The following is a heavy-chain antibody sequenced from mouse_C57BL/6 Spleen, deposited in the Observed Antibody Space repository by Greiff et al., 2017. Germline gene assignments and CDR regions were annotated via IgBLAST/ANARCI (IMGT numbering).Heavy chain of an antibody. CDR1: GYTFTSYW. CDR2: IHPNSGST. D-gene: IGHD1-1*01. J-gene: IGHJ1*03. Sequence: VQLQQPGAELVKPGASVKLSCKASGYTFTSYWMHWVKQRPGQGLEWIGMIHPNSGSTNYNEKFKSKATLTVDKSSSTAYMQLSSLTSEDSAVXYCARYHVGSSPSYWYFDVWGTGTTVTVSS. V-gene: IGHV1-64*01. CDR3: ARYHVGSSPSYWYFDV.